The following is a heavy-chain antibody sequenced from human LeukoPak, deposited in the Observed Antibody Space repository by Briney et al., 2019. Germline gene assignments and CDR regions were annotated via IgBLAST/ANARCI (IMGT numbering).Heavy chain of an antibody. CDR2: MNPNSGNT. V-gene: IGHV1-8*02. D-gene: IGHD1-26*01. CDR1: GYTFTSYG. CDR3: ARIVGATGGY. Sequence: ASVKVSCKASGYTFTSYGISWVRQAPGQGLEWMGWMNPNSGNTGYAQKFQGRVTMTRNTSISTAYMELSSLRSEDTAVYYCARIVGATGGYWGQGTLVTVSS. J-gene: IGHJ4*02.